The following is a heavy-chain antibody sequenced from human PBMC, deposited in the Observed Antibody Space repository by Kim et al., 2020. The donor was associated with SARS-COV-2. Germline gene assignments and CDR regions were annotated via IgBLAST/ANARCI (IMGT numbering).Heavy chain of an antibody. CDR3: AKDNAIEDIGQRGMDA. CDR2: ISFDVNTK. D-gene: IGHD2-8*01. J-gene: IGHJ6*02. Sequence: GGSLRLSCATSGFTFSSFDMYWVRQAPGKGLELVSHISFDVNTKKYVDSVKGRFTVSRDNSRYRLFLQMNSLRVEDTAVYYCAKDNAIEDIGQRGMDAWGQGTTVTVS. CDR1: GFTFSSFD. V-gene: IGHV3-30*02.